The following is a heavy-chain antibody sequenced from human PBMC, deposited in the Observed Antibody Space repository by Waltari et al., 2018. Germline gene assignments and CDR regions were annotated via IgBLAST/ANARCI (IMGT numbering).Heavy chain of an antibody. J-gene: IGHJ3*02. V-gene: IGHV4-34*04. CDR1: GGSFSGYY. CDR3: ASYPRRKFIAAAGTRGSVAFDI. Sequence: QVQLQQWGAGLLKPSETLSLTCAVYGGSFSGYYWSWIRQPPGKGLEWIGEINHRGSTHTTPALKSRAHKSVDRAKNQFPLKWRPVTAADTAVYYCASYPRRKFIAAAGTRGSVAFDIWGQGTMVTVSS. D-gene: IGHD6-13*01. CDR2: INHRGST.